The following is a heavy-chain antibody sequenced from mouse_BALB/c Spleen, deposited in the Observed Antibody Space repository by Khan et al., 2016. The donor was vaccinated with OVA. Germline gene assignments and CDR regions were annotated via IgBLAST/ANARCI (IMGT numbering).Heavy chain of an antibody. J-gene: IGHJ4*01. V-gene: IGHV2-9*02. CDR2: IWAGGST. CDR1: GFTLISYG. Sequence: QVQLKESGPGLVAPSQSLSINCTVSGFTLISYGIHWVRQSPEKGLEWLGIIWAGGSTNYNSALMAGLSISKDNSKSQVFLQMNSLQTDDTAMYYCARDDGNYVDAMDYWGQGTSVTVSS. CDR3: ARDDGNYVDAMDY. D-gene: IGHD2-1*01.